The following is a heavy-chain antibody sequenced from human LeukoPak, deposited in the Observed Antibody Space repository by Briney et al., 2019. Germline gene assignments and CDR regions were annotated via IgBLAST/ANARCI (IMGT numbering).Heavy chain of an antibody. V-gene: IGHV3-33*06. J-gene: IGHJ3*02. D-gene: IGHD2-15*01. CDR3: AKFGGCSGGSCSGAFDI. CDR2: IWYDGSNK. Sequence: PGRSLRLSCAASGFTFSSYGMHWVRQAPGKGLEWVAVIWYDGSNKYYADSVKGRFTISRDNSKNTLYLQINSLRAEDTAVYYCAKFGGCSGGSCSGAFDIWGQGTMVTVSS. CDR1: GFTFSSYG.